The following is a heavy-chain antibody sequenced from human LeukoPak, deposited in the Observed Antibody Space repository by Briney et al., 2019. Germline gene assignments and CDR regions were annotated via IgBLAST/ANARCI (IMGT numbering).Heavy chain of an antibody. Sequence: PSETLSLTCAISGGSINSHYWGWIRQPPGKALQWIGNAYYTGKSSYNPSLRSRVTISLDTSKNHLSLNLTSVLAADTAIYYCVRRDAGWNYFDYWGQGILVTVSS. CDR2: AYYTGKS. V-gene: IGHV4-59*08. CDR3: VRRDAGWNYFDY. J-gene: IGHJ4*02. CDR1: GGSINSHY. D-gene: IGHD6-19*01.